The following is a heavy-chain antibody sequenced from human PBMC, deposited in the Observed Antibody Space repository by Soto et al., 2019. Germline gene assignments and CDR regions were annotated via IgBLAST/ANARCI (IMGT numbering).Heavy chain of an antibody. Sequence: EASVKVSCKASGYTFTSYYMHWVRQAPGQGLEWMGIINPSGGSTSYAQKFQGRVTMTRDTSTSTVYMELSSLRSEDTAVYYCARVGLSTIFGVVSYGMDVWGQGTTVTVSS. D-gene: IGHD3-3*01. CDR3: ARVGLSTIFGVVSYGMDV. CDR2: INPSGGST. V-gene: IGHV1-46*01. CDR1: GYTFTSYY. J-gene: IGHJ6*02.